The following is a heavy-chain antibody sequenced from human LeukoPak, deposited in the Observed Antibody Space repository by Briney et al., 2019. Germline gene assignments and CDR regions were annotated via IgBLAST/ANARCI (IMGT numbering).Heavy chain of an antibody. CDR1: GFTFSSFG. CDR2: VSGSGSGT. CDR3: VEGRDYNDASAYYIGDF. Sequence: GGSLRLSCAASGFTFSSFGMSWARQAPGKGLEWVSAVSGSGSGTYYADSVKGRFTISRDNSKNTLYLQMNSLRAEDTAVYYCVEGRDYNDASAYYIGDFWGQGTLVTVSS. V-gene: IGHV3-23*01. D-gene: IGHD3-22*01. J-gene: IGHJ4*02.